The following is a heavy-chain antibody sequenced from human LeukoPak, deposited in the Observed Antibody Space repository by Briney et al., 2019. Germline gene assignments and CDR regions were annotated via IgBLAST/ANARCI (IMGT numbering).Heavy chain of an antibody. CDR3: AKALARPYYYGMDV. J-gene: IGHJ6*02. V-gene: IGHV3-23*01. CDR2: ISGSGGST. Sequence: GGSLRLSCAASGFTFSSYAMSWVRQAPGKGLEWVSAISGSGGSTYYADSVKGRFTISRDNSKNTLYLQMNSLRAEDTAVYYCAKALARPYYYGMDVWGQGTTVTVSS. CDR1: GFTFSSYA.